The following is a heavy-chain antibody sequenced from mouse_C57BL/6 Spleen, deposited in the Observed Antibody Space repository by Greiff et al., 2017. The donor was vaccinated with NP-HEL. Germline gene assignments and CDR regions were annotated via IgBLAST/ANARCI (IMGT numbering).Heavy chain of an antibody. V-gene: IGHV1-69*01. Sequence: QVQLKQPGAELVMPGASVKLSCKASGYTFTSYWMHWVKQRPGQGLEWIGEIDPSDSDTNYNQKFKGKSTLTVDKSSSTAYMQLRSLTSADSAVYYCASGTTVGYFDYWGQGTTLTVSS. J-gene: IGHJ2*01. CDR1: GYTFTSYW. D-gene: IGHD1-1*01. CDR2: IDPSDSDT. CDR3: ASGTTVGYFDY.